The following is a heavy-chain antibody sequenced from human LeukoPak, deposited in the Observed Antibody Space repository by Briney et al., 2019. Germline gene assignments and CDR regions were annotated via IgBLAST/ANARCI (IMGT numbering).Heavy chain of an antibody. CDR3: ARVAHYYDSSGYYLPPVGAFDI. CDR2: IIPIFGTA. J-gene: IGHJ3*02. Sequence: GASVKVSFKASGGTFSSYAISWVRQAPGQGLEWMGGIIPIFGTANYAQKFQGRVTITADKSTSTAYMELSSLRAEDTAVYYCARVAHYYDSSGYYLPPVGAFDIWGQGTMVTVSS. CDR1: GGTFSSYA. D-gene: IGHD3-22*01. V-gene: IGHV1-69*06.